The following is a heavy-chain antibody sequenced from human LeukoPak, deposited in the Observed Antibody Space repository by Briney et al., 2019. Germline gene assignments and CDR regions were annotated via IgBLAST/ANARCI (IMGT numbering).Heavy chain of an antibody. CDR3: AKALYSSSWYSFDY. CDR2: VSGSGGST. CDR1: VFIFNSYS. Sequence: GGSLRLSCAASVFIFNSYSMSWVRQAPWKGLEWVSVVSGSGGSTYYAVSVKGRFTISRDNSKNTLYLQMNSLRADDTAVYYCAKALYSSSWYSFDYWGQGTLVTVSS. D-gene: IGHD6-13*01. J-gene: IGHJ4*02. V-gene: IGHV3-23*01.